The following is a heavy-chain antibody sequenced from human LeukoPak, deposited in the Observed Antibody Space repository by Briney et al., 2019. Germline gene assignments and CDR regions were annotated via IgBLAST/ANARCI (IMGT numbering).Heavy chain of an antibody. CDR2: INTNTGNA. V-gene: IGHV7-4-1*02. J-gene: IGHJ4*02. CDR1: EYIFTTYY. D-gene: IGHD4-23*01. Sequence: GASVKVSCKASEYIFTTYYKHWVRQAPGQVLEWMGWINTNTGNATYVQGFTGRFVFSLDTSVSTTYLQISSLKAEDTAVYYCAMGDGNSGFFGYWGQGTLVTVSS. CDR3: AMGDGNSGFFGY.